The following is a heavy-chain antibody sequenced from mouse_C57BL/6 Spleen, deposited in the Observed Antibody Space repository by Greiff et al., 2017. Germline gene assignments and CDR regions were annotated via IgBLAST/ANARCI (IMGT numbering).Heavy chain of an antibody. CDR1: GYTFTSYW. CDR3: ARYDYDLAWFAY. V-gene: IGHV1-53*01. CDR2: INPSNGGT. D-gene: IGHD2-4*01. J-gene: IGHJ3*01. Sequence: VQLQQPGTELVKPGASVKLSCKASGYTFTSYWMHWVKQRPGQGLEWIGNINPSNGGTNYNEKFKSKATLTVDKYSSTAYMQLSSLTSEDSAVYYCARYDYDLAWFAYWGQGTLVTVSA.